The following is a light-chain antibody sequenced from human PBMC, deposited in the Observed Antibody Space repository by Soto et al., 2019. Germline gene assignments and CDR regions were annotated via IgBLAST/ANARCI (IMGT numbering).Light chain of an antibody. Sequence: DIQMTQSPSSLSASIGDRVTITCRASEGFSNYLAWFQQKPGKVPKLLIYAASTLQSGVPSRFSGSGSGTDFTLTISSLQPDDVATYYCQKYNNGGPLTFGGGTTVEIK. CDR3: QKYNNGGPLT. J-gene: IGKJ4*01. CDR1: EGFSNY. V-gene: IGKV1-27*01. CDR2: AAS.